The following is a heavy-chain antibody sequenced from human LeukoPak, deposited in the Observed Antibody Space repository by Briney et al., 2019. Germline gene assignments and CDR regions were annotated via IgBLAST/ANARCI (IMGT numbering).Heavy chain of an antibody. CDR3: ARISTSWSDP. CDR2: SSTYNANT. V-gene: IGHV1-18*01. CDR1: GYTFTSNA. Sequence: ASVKVSCKASGYTFTSNAITWMRQAPGQGLEWMGWSSTYNANTRYAQKFQGRVTMTIDTSTSTAYMELRNLTSDDTAVYYCARISTSWSDPWGQGTLVIVSS. D-gene: IGHD3-3*02. J-gene: IGHJ5*02.